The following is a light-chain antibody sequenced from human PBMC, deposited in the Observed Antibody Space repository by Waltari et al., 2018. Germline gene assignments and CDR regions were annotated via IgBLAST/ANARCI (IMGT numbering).Light chain of an antibody. Sequence: DIVMTQSPDSLAVSLGERATINCKSSQGVLDNSNNKNYVAWYQQRPGQPPKLFLDWASTRESGIPDRFSGSGSETDFTLTISSLQAEEVAVYYCQQYPCTFGPGTKVDRK. CDR2: WAS. CDR1: QGVLDNSNNKNY. V-gene: IGKV4-1*01. CDR3: QQYPCT. J-gene: IGKJ3*01.